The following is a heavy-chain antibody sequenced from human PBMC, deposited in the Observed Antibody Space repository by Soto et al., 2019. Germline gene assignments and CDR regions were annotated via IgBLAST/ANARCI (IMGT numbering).Heavy chain of an antibody. J-gene: IGHJ4*02. V-gene: IGHV3-30*18. CDR1: GFTFSSYG. D-gene: IGHD3-10*01. Sequence: GGSLRLSCAASGFTFSSYGMHWVRQAPGKGLEWVAVISYDGSNKYYADSVKGRFTISRDNSKNTLYLQMNSLRAEDTTVYYCAKLLLWFGEYPKALDYWGQGTLVTVSS. CDR3: AKLLLWFGEYPKALDY. CDR2: ISYDGSNK.